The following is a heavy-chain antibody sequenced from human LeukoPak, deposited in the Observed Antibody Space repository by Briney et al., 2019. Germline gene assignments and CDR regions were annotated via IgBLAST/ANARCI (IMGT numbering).Heavy chain of an antibody. CDR2: IYYSGST. V-gene: IGHV4-59*01. D-gene: IGHD1-26*01. CDR1: GGSISSYY. Sequence: SETLSLTCTVSGGSISSYYWSWIRQPPGKGLEWIGYIYYSGSTNYNPSLKSRVTISVDTSKNQFSLKLSSVTAADTAVYYCASSLVGATDYWGQGTLVTVSS. J-gene: IGHJ4*02. CDR3: ASSLVGATDY.